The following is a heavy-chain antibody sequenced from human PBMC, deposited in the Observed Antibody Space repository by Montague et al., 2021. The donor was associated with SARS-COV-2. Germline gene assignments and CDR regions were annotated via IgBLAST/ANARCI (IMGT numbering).Heavy chain of an antibody. CDR1: GDSISTSTW. V-gene: IGHV4-4*02. Sequence: SETLSLTCRVSGDSISTSTWWTWVRQTPGKGLEWIGEIFHSGTINYNPSLKSRVSISVDKSNNQFSLRLGSLIAADTAVYYCATLSRRTAAGTRDYFGLDAWGQGTTVVVSS. D-gene: IGHD6-13*01. J-gene: IGHJ6*02. CDR2: IFHSGTI. CDR3: ATLSRRTAAGTRDYFGLDA.